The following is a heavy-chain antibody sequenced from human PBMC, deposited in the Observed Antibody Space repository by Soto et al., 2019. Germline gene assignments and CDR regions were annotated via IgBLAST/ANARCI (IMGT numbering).Heavy chain of an antibody. J-gene: IGHJ4*02. V-gene: IGHV5-51*01. CDR1: GYSFTSYW. CDR2: IYPGDSDT. Sequence: GESLKISCKGSGYSFTSYWIGWVRQMPGKGLEWMGIIYPGDSDTRYSPSFQGQVTISADKSISTAYLQWSSLKASDTAMYYCARHTGQVDTAMVTFLDFDYWGQGTLVTVSS. D-gene: IGHD5-18*01. CDR3: ARHTGQVDTAMVTFLDFDY.